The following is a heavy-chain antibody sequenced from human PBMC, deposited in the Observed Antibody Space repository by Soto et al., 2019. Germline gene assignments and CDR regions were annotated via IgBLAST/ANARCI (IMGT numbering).Heavy chain of an antibody. CDR3: ARDGYCSSTSCISSWFDP. V-gene: IGHV1-3*01. J-gene: IGHJ5*02. CDR2: INAGNGNT. Sequence: GASVKVSCKASGYTFTSYAMHWVRQAPGQRLEWMGWINAGNGNTKYSQKFQGRVTITRDTSASTAYMELSSLRSEDTAVYYCARDGYCSSTSCISSWFDPWGQGTLVTVSS. D-gene: IGHD2-2*01. CDR1: GYTFTSYA.